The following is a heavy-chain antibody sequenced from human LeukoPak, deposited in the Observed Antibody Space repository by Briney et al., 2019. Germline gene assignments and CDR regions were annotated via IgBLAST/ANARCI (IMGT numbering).Heavy chain of an antibody. CDR3: ARAGQQLVSFFQH. D-gene: IGHD6-13*01. CDR1: GGSISSYY. J-gene: IGHJ1*01. CDR2: IYYSGNT. Sequence: PPETLSLTCTVSGGSISSYYWSWIRKPPGKGLEGIGYIYYSGNTNYNPSLKNRVTISVDTSKTQFSLKLSSVTAADTAVYYCARAGQQLVSFFQHWGQGTLVTVSS. V-gene: IGHV4-59*01.